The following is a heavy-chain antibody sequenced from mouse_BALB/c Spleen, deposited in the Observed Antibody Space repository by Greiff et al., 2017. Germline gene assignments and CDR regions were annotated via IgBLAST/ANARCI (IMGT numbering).Heavy chain of an antibody. D-gene: IGHD1-2*01. CDR3: ARNLRRLYYFDY. V-gene: IGHV2-2*02. Sequence: VQRVESGPGLVQPSQSLSITCTVSGFSLTSYGVHWVRQSPGKGLEWLGVIWSGGSTDYNAAFISRLSISKDNSKSQVFFKMNSLQANDTAIYYCARNLRRLYYFDYWGQGTTLTVSS. J-gene: IGHJ2*01. CDR1: GFSLTSYG. CDR2: IWSGGST.